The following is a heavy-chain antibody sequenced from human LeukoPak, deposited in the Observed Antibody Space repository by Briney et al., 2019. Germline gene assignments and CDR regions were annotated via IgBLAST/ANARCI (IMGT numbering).Heavy chain of an antibody. CDR2: TKQDGSEK. J-gene: IGHJ4*02. CDR1: GFTFSSYW. V-gene: IGHV3-7*01. Sequence: GGSLRLSCAASGFTFSSYWMTWIRQAPGKGLEWVANTKQDGSEKYYVDSVKGRFTISRDNAKNSLYLQMNSLRAEDTAVYYCARDTGGGYSCYDCWGQGTLVTVSS. D-gene: IGHD5-18*01. CDR3: ARDTGGGYSCYDC.